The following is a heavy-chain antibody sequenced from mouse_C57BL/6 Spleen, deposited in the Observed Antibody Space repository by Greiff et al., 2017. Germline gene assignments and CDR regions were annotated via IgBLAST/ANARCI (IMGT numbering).Heavy chain of an antibody. D-gene: IGHD4-1*01. J-gene: IGHJ4*01. V-gene: IGHV5-17*01. CDR2: ISSGSSTI. CDR3: ARYTGTGYYAMDY. Sequence: EVNLVESGGGLVKPGGSLKLSCAASGFTFSDYGMHWVRQAPETGLEWVAYISSGSSTIYYADTVKGRFTISRDNAKNILFLQMTSLRSEDTAMYYCARYTGTGYYAMDYWGQGTSVTVSS. CDR1: GFTFSDYG.